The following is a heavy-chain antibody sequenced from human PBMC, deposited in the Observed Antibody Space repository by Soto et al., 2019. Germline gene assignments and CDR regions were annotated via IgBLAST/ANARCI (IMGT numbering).Heavy chain of an antibody. Sequence: GGSLRLSCTASGFTFGDYAMSWFRQAPGKGLEWVGFIRSKAYGGTTEYAASVKGRFTISRDDSKSIAYLQMNSLKTEDTAVYYCTRGAQHLLRFLEWLVDSFDYWGQGTLVTVSS. V-gene: IGHV3-49*03. CDR1: GFTFGDYA. CDR2: IRSKAYGGTT. D-gene: IGHD3-3*01. CDR3: TRGAQHLLRFLEWLVDSFDY. J-gene: IGHJ4*02.